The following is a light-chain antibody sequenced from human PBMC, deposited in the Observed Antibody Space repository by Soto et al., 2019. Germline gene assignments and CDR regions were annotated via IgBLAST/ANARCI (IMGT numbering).Light chain of an antibody. Sequence: QSVLTQPPSASGTPGQRVTISCSGSSSNIGSNYVYWYQQLPVTAPKLLIYRNNQRPSGVPDRFSGSKSGTSASLAISVLRSEDEADYYCAAWDDSLSGVVFGGGTQLTVL. CDR1: SSNIGSNY. CDR2: RNN. V-gene: IGLV1-47*01. CDR3: AAWDDSLSGVV. J-gene: IGLJ2*01.